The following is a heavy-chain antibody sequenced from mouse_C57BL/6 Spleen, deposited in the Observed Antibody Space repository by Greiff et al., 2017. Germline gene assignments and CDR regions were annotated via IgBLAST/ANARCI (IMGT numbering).Heavy chain of an antibody. D-gene: IGHD2-3*01. CDR2: ISYDGSN. Sequence: EVQLQQSGPGLVKPSQSLSLTCSVTGYSITSGYYWNWIRQFPGNKLEWMGYISYDGSNNYNPSLKNRISITRDTSKNQFFLMLNSVTTEDTATYYCARGYYSFAYWGQGTLVTVSA. CDR3: ARGYYSFAY. V-gene: IGHV3-6*01. CDR1: GYSITSGYY. J-gene: IGHJ3*01.